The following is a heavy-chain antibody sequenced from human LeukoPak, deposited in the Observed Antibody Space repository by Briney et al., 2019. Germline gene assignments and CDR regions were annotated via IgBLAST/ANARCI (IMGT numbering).Heavy chain of an antibody. CDR2: IYSGGST. CDR1: GFTVSSNY. CDR3: ARKGSGWYQHAFDI. J-gene: IGHJ3*02. Sequence: GGSLRLSCAASGFTVSSNYMSWVRRAPGKGLEWVSVIYSGGSTYYAYSVKGRFTISRDNSKNTLYLQMNSLRAEDTAVYYCARKGSGWYQHAFDIWGQGAMVTVSS. V-gene: IGHV3-53*01. D-gene: IGHD6-19*01.